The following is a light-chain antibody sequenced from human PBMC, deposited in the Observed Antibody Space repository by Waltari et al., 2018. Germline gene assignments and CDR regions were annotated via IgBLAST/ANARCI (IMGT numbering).Light chain of an antibody. J-gene: IGKJ1*01. CDR3: QHYVRLPVS. CDR1: QGVSRS. CDR2: GAS. V-gene: IGKV3-20*01. Sequence: EIVLTQSPGTLSLSPGERATLACRASQGVSRSLAWYQQKPGPAPRLLIYGASSRATGVPDRFSGSGSGTDFILTISRLEPEDFAVYYCQHYVRLPVSVGQGTKVEIK.